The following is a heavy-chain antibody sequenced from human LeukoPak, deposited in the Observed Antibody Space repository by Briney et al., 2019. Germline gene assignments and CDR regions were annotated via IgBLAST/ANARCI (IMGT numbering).Heavy chain of an antibody. D-gene: IGHD3-10*01. CDR1: GGSFSGYY. Sequence: SETLSLTCAVYGGSFSGYYWSWIRQPPGKGLEWIGEINHSGSTNYNPSLKSRVTISVDTSKNQFSLKLSSVTAADTAVYYCARGTVDGSGSFNYCFDYWGQGTLVTVSS. CDR2: INHSGST. V-gene: IGHV4-34*01. J-gene: IGHJ4*02. CDR3: ARGTVDGSGSFNYCFDY.